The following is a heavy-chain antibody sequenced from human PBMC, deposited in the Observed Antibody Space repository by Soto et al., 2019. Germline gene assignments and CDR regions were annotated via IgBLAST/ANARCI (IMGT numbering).Heavy chain of an antibody. D-gene: IGHD3-22*01. V-gene: IGHV3-30*18. CDR2: ISYDGSNK. CDR3: AKDLRLVNWYFDL. J-gene: IGHJ2*01. Sequence: QVQLVESGGGVVQPGRSLRLSCAASGFTFSSYGMHWVRQAPDKGLEWVAVISYDGSNKYYADSVKGRFTISRDNSKNTLYLQMNSLRAEDTAVYYCAKDLRLVNWYFDLWGRGTLVTVSS. CDR1: GFTFSSYG.